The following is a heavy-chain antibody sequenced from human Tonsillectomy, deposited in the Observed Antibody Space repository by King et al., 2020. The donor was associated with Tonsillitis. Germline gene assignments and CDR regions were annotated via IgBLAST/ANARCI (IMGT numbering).Heavy chain of an antibody. CDR2: ISGSGAYA. V-gene: IGHV3-23*04. CDR1: GFTFSNYA. D-gene: IGHD2-15*01. Sequence: VQLVESGGDLVQSGGSLRLSCAASGFTFSNYAMSWVRQAPGKGLEWVSSISGSGAYAYYADSVEGRFTISRDNSKNTLCLQMNSLRAEDTAVYYCAKQFGCCSGGTCSLDNWGQGALVTVSS. CDR3: AKQFGCCSGGTCSLDN. J-gene: IGHJ4*02.